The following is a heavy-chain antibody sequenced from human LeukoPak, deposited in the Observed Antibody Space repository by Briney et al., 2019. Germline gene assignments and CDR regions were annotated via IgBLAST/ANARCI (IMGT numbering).Heavy chain of an antibody. J-gene: IGHJ3*02. D-gene: IGHD6-13*01. CDR2: IIPIFGTA. Sequence: ASVKVSCKASGGTFSSYAISWVRQAPGQGLEWMGGIIPIFGTANHAQKFQGRVTITADKSTSTAYMELSSLRSEDTAVYYCARDPGYSSSWVMHAFDIWGQGTMVTVSS. V-gene: IGHV1-69*06. CDR1: GGTFSSYA. CDR3: ARDPGYSSSWVMHAFDI.